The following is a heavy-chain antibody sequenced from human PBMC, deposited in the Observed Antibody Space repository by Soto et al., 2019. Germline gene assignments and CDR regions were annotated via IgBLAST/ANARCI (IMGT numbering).Heavy chain of an antibody. J-gene: IGHJ4*02. Sequence: GGSLRLSCAASGFTFSSYAMHWVRQAPGKGLEWVAVISYDGSNKYYADSVKGRFTISRDNSKNTLYLQMNSLRAEDTAVYYCARVTPSPLVGTTGPLDYWGQGTLVTVSS. CDR2: ISYDGSNK. CDR1: GFTFSSYA. V-gene: IGHV3-30-3*01. CDR3: ARVTPSPLVGTTGPLDY. D-gene: IGHD1-1*01.